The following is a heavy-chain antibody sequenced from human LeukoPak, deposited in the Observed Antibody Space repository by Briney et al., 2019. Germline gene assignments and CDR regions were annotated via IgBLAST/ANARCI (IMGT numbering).Heavy chain of an antibody. D-gene: IGHD2-2*01. J-gene: IGHJ4*02. Sequence: GRSLRLSCAASGFTFSSYGMHWVRQAPGKGLEWVAVIWYDGSNKYYADSVKGRFTISRDNSKNTLYPQMNSLRAEDTAVYYCARDGSVDCSSTSCPSGFDYWGQGTLVTVSS. CDR1: GFTFSSYG. V-gene: IGHV3-33*01. CDR2: IWYDGSNK. CDR3: ARDGSVDCSSTSCPSGFDY.